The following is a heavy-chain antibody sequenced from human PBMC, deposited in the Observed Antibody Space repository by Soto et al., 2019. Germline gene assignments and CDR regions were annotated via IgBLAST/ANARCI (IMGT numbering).Heavy chain of an antibody. CDR3: ARGDAPRRYYDSSGPDAFDI. Sequence: PGGSLRLSCAASGFTVSSNYMSWVRQAPGKGLEWVSVIYSGGSTYYADSVKGRFTISRDNSKNTLYLQMGSLRAEDMAVYYCARGDAPRRYYDSSGPDAFDIWGQGTMVTVSS. V-gene: IGHV3-53*05. CDR2: IYSGGST. CDR1: GFTVSSNY. D-gene: IGHD3-22*01. J-gene: IGHJ3*02.